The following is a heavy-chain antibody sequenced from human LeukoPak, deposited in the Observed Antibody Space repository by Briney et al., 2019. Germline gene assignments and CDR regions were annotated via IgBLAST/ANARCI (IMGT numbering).Heavy chain of an antibody. J-gene: IGHJ6*04. CDR2: ITPIFGTA. CDR3: ARVELRYFDWSLGMDV. Sequence: SVKVSCKASGGTFSSYPISWVRQAPGQGLEWMGGITPIFGTANYAQKFQGRVTITADKSTSTAYMELSSLRSEDTAVYYCARVELRYFDWSLGMDVWGKGTTVTVSS. D-gene: IGHD3-9*01. V-gene: IGHV1-69*06. CDR1: GGTFSSYP.